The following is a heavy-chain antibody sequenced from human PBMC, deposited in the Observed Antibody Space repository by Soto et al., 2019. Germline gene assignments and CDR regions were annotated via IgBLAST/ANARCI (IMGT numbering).Heavy chain of an antibody. Sequence: SETLSLTCTVSGGSISSSSYYWGWIRQPPGKGLEWIGSIYYSGSTYYNPSLKSRVTISVDTSKNQFSLKLSSVTAADTAVYYCARDRLAADAAEVAFDFWGRGTMVTVSS. D-gene: IGHD6-25*01. CDR3: ARDRLAADAAEVAFDF. V-gene: IGHV4-39*02. CDR1: GGSISSSSYY. CDR2: IYYSGST. J-gene: IGHJ3*01.